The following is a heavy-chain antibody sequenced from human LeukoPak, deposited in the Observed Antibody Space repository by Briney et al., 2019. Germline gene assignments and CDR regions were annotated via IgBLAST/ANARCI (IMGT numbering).Heavy chain of an antibody. CDR1: GFTFNNFP. D-gene: IGHD4-23*01. J-gene: IGHJ2*01. V-gene: IGHV3-23*01. CDR2: INPSGGDT. Sequence: PGGSLRLPCAASGFTFNNFPMSWVRQAPGKGLEWVSAINPSGGDTYFPDSVRGRFTISRDNSKNTVYLQMDGLRVEDTAVYYCARLRWEITHYWYFDLWGRGALVTVSS. CDR3: ARLRWEITHYWYFDL.